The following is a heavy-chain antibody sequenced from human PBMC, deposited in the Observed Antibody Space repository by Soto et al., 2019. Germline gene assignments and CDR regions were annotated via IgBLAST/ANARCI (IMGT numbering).Heavy chain of an antibody. D-gene: IGHD6-19*01. CDR2: ISGSGGST. CDR3: GKVGEAGTYYYYYMDV. Sequence: GGSLRLSCAASGFTFSSYAMSWVRQAPGKGLEWVSAISGSGGSTYYADSVKGRFTISRDNSKNTLYLQMNSLRAEDTAVYYCGKVGEAGTYYYYYMDVWGKGTTVTVSS. V-gene: IGHV3-23*01. CDR1: GFTFSSYA. J-gene: IGHJ6*03.